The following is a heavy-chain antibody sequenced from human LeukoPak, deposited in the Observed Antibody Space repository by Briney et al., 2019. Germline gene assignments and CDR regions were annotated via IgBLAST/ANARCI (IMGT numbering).Heavy chain of an antibody. J-gene: IGHJ5*02. CDR1: GFTVSSNY. V-gene: IGHV3-53*05. Sequence: GGSLRLSCAASGFTVSSNYMSWVRQAPGKGLEWVSVIYSGGSTYYADSVKGRFTISRDNSKNTLYLRTNNLRPEDTAVYYCARGTEYSSSWAASPWGQGTLVTVSS. D-gene: IGHD6-13*01. CDR3: ARGTEYSSSWAASP. CDR2: IYSGGST.